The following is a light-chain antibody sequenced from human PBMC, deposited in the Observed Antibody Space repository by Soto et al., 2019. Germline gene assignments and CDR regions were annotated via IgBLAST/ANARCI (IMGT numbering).Light chain of an antibody. CDR3: QSYDSSLSGGV. CDR2: GNS. Sequence: QSVLTQPPSVSGVPGQRVTISCTGSSSNIGAGYDIHWYQQLPGTAPKLLIYGNSNRPSGVPDRFSGSKSGTSASLAITGLQAEDEADYYCQSYDSSLSGGVFGGGTQLTVL. J-gene: IGLJ2*01. V-gene: IGLV1-40*01. CDR1: SSNIGAGYD.